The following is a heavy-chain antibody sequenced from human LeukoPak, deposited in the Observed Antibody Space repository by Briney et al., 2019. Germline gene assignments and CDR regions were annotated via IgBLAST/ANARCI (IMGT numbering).Heavy chain of an antibody. CDR3: ARSYDFWSASDY. J-gene: IGHJ4*02. D-gene: IGHD3-3*01. CDR1: GGTFSSYA. V-gene: IGHV1-18*01. CDR2: ISTYNGDT. Sequence: ASVKVSCRASGGTFSSYAISWVRQAPGQGLEWLGWISTYNGDTKYAQNVQGRVTVTTDTSTRTGYMELRSLTSGDTAVYYCARSYDFWSASDYWGQGALVTVSS.